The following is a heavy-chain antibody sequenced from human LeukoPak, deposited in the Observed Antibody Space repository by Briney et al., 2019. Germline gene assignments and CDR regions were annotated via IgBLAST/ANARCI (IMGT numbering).Heavy chain of an antibody. CDR2: IIPILGIA. V-gene: IGHV1-69*04. CDR1: GGTFSSYT. D-gene: IGHD3-22*01. Sequence: SVKVSCKASGGTFSSYTISWVRQAPGQGLEWMGRIIPILGIANYAQKFQGRVTITADKSTSTAYMELSSLRSEDTAVYYCAREGYYDSRARADWFDPWGQGTLITVSS. J-gene: IGHJ5*02. CDR3: AREGYYDSRARADWFDP.